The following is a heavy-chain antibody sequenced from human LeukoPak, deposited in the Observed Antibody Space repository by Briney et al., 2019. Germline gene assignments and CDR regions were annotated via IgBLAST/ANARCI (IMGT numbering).Heavy chain of an antibody. V-gene: IGHV5-51*01. Sequence: GESLKISGKGSGYSFTGYWIGWVRQMPGKGLEWMGIIYPDNSNTRYSPSFQGQVTISADKSISTAYLQWSSLKASDTAMYYCARHQSSSGNDYWGQGTLVTVSS. CDR2: IYPDNSNT. CDR1: GYSFTGYW. D-gene: IGHD6-6*01. J-gene: IGHJ4*02. CDR3: ARHQSSSGNDY.